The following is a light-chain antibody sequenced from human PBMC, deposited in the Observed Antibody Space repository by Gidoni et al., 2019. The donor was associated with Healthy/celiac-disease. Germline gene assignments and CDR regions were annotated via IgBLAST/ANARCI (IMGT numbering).Light chain of an antibody. Sequence: QSVLTQPPSASGTPGQRFTISCSGISSNIGSNTVNWYQQLPGTAPKLLIYSNNQRPSGVPDRFSGSKSGTSASLAISGLQSEDEADYYCAAWDDSLNGWVFGGGTKLTVL. J-gene: IGLJ3*02. CDR2: SNN. V-gene: IGLV1-44*01. CDR3: AAWDDSLNGWV. CDR1: SSNIGSNT.